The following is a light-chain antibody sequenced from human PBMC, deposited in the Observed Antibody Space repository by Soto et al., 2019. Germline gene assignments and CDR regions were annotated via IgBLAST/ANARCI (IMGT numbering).Light chain of an antibody. V-gene: IGLV2-14*01. CDR1: SSDVGGYNY. J-gene: IGLJ2*01. CDR2: DVS. CDR3: CSYTSSSNILV. Sequence: QSALTQPASVSGSPGQSVTISCTGTSSDVGGYNYVSWYQQHPGKAPKLMIYDVSNRPSGVANRFSGSKSGNTASLTISGGQDDDEDDDYCCSYTSSSNILVFGGGTQLTVL.